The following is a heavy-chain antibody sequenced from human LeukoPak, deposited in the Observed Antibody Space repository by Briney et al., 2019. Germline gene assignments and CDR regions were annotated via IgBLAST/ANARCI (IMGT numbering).Heavy chain of an antibody. D-gene: IGHD3-10*01. J-gene: IGHJ4*02. V-gene: IGHV1-69*13. CDR1: GGTFSSYA. CDR2: IIPIFGTA. CDR3: ARAPHPNHHSYGSGSYETPFDY. Sequence: ASVKVSCKASGGTFSSYAISWVRQAPGQGLEWMGGIIPIFGTANYAQKFQGRVTITADESTSTAYMELSSLRSEDTAVYYCARAPHPNHHSYGSGSYETPFDYWGQGTLVTVSS.